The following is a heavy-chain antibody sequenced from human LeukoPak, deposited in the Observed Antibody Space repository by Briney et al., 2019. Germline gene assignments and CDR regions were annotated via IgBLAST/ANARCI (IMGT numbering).Heavy chain of an antibody. D-gene: IGHD3-22*01. V-gene: IGHV1-2*02. Sequence: GASVKVSCKASGYTFTSYDINWARQATGQGLEWMGWINPNSGGTNYAQKFQGRVTMTRDTSISTAYMELSRLRSDDTAVYYCAREVVSMIAGYWGQGTLVTVSS. CDR2: INPNSGGT. CDR1: GYTFTSYD. J-gene: IGHJ4*02. CDR3: AREVVSMIAGY.